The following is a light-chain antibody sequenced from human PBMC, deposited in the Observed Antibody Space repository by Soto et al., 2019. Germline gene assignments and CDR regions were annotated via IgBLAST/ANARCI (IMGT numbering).Light chain of an antibody. CDR3: QVWDSGSAHVV. Sequence: SYELTQPPSVSVAPGKTASISCGGNDIGSKGVHWYQQKPGQAPVLVIYSDTDLPPVITERFSGSNSANLATLTISRVEAGDEADYYCQVWDSGSAHVVFGGVTKVTVL. J-gene: IGLJ2*01. CDR2: SDT. CDR1: DIGSKG. V-gene: IGLV3-21*01.